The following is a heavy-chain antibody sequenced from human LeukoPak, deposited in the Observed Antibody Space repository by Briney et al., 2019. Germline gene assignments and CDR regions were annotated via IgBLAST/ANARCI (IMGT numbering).Heavy chain of an antibody. J-gene: IGHJ5*02. D-gene: IGHD3-16*01. CDR2: ISAYNGNT. Sequence: ASVKVSCMASGYTFTSYGVSWVRQAPGQGLEWMGWISAYNGNTHYAQKLQGRVTMTTDTSTNTAYMEVRSLRSDDTAVYFCARGAEFDWFDPWGQGTLVTVSS. CDR3: ARGAEFDWFDP. CDR1: GYTFTSYG. V-gene: IGHV1-18*01.